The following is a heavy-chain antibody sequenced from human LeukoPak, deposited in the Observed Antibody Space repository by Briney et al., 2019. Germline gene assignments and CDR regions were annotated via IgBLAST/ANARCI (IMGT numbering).Heavy chain of an antibody. J-gene: IGHJ4*02. CDR2: INHSGST. CDR3: AREMNGVSYGFDY. D-gene: IGHD5-18*01. Sequence: SETLSLTCAVYGGSFSGYYWSWIRQPPGKGLEWIGEINHSGSTNYNPSLKSRVTISVDTSKNQFSLKLSSVTAADTAVYYCAREMNGVSYGFDYWGQGTLVTVSS. V-gene: IGHV4-34*01. CDR1: GGSFSGYY.